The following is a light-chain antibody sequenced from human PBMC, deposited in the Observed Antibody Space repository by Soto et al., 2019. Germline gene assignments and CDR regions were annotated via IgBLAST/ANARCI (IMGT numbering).Light chain of an antibody. CDR3: QQYNSYPT. J-gene: IGKJ1*01. CDR2: NAT. V-gene: IGKV1-5*03. Sequence: DIQMTQSPSTLSASVGDRVTITCRASQSISSWLAWYQQKPGKAPKLLIYNATSLESGVPSRFSGSGSGTDFTLIISSLQPDDFATYSCQQYNSYPTFGEGPKVEIK. CDR1: QSISSW.